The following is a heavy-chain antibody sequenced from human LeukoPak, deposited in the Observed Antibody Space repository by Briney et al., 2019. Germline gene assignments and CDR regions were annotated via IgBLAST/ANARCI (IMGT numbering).Heavy chain of an antibody. V-gene: IGHV1-2*02. CDR2: INPNSGGT. Sequence: GASVKVSCKASGYTFTDYYMHWVRQAPGQGLEWMGWINPNSGGTNYAQKFQGRVTMTRDTSISTAYMELSRLRSDDTAVYYCAVGVSTPSPYYFDYWGQGTLVTVSS. D-gene: IGHD2-15*01. CDR3: AVGVSTPSPYYFDY. CDR1: GYTFTDYY. J-gene: IGHJ4*02.